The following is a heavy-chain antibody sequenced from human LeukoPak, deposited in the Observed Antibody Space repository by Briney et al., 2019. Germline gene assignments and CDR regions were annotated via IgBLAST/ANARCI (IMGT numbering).Heavy chain of an antibody. J-gene: IGHJ4*02. D-gene: IGHD3-10*01. CDR1: GFTFSRYA. CDR3: VKDGSGSYYTYYFDY. Sequence: GGSLRLSCSASGFTFSRYAMHWVRQAPGKGLEYVSAISSNGGSTYYADSVKGRFTISRDNSKNTLYLQMSSLRAEDTAVHCCVKDGSGSYYTYYFDYWGQGTLVTVSS. V-gene: IGHV3-64D*06. CDR2: ISSNGGST.